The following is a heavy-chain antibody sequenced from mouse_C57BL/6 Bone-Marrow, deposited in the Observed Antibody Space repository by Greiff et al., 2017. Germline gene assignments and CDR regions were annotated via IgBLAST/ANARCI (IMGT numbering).Heavy chain of an antibody. CDR2: IYPGSGNT. V-gene: IGHV1-76*01. CDR3: ARYPCGSSYEGYAMDY. CDR1: GYTFTDYY. J-gene: IGHJ4*01. D-gene: IGHD1-1*01. Sequence: VQLQQSGAELVRPGASVKLSCKASGYTFTDYYINWVKQRPGQGLEWIARIYPGSGNTYYNEKFKGKATLTAEKSSSTAYMQLSSLTSEDSAVYFCARYPCGSSYEGYAMDYWGQGTSVTVSS.